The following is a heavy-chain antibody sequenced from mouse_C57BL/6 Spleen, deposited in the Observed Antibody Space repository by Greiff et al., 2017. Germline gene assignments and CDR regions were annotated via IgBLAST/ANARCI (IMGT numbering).Heavy chain of an antibody. V-gene: IGHV2-9*01. CDR3: SKRGALYGSSRPYAMDY. J-gene: IGHJ4*01. Sequence: VKLVESGPGLVAPSQSLSITCTVSGFSLTSYGVDWVRQTPGKGLEWLGGLWGGGSTNYNSALMSRLSISKDNSKSPVFLKMNSLQTDDTAMYYCSKRGALYGSSRPYAMDYWGQGTSVTVSS. CDR1: GFSLTSYG. CDR2: LWGGGST. D-gene: IGHD1-1*01.